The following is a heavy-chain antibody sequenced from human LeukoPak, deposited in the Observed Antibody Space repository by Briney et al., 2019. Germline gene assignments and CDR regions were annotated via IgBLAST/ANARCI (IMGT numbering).Heavy chain of an antibody. Sequence: SETLSLTCTVSGYPISSGYYWGWIRQPPGKGLEWIGSIYHSGSTYYNPSLKSRVTISVDTSKNQFSLKLSSVTAADTAVYYCARDLRWELPIDYWGQGTLVTVSS. CDR1: GYPISSGYY. J-gene: IGHJ4*02. CDR2: IYHSGST. D-gene: IGHD1-26*01. CDR3: ARDLRWELPIDY. V-gene: IGHV4-38-2*02.